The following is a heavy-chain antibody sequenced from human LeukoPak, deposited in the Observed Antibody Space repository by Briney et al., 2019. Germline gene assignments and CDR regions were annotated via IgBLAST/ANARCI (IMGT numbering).Heavy chain of an antibody. Sequence: SETLALTCAVYGGSFSGYYWSWIRQPPGKGLEWIGEINHSGSTNYNPSLKSRVTISVDTSKNQFSLKLSSVTAADTAVYYCARGSIAARPFDYWGQGTLVTVSS. CDR1: GGSFSGYY. D-gene: IGHD6-6*01. CDR3: ARGSIAARPFDY. V-gene: IGHV4-34*01. J-gene: IGHJ4*02. CDR2: INHSGST.